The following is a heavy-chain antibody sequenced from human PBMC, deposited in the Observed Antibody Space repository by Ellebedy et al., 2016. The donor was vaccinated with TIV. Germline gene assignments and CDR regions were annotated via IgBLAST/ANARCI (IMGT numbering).Heavy chain of an antibody. CDR2: ISWNSGSI. V-gene: IGHV3-9*01. J-gene: IGHJ6*02. Sequence: SLKISXAASGFTFDDYAMHWVRQAPGKGLEWVSGISWNSGSIGYADSVKGRFTISRDNAKNSLYLQMNSLRAEDTALYYCARNLGSSGDYVMDVWGQGTTVTVSS. CDR3: ARNLGSSGDYVMDV. CDR1: GFTFDDYA. D-gene: IGHD3-10*01.